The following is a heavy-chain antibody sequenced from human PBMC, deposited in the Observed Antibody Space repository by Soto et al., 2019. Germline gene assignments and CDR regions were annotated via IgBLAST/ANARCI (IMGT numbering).Heavy chain of an antibody. CDR3: ARDRAQWEPFDY. J-gene: IGHJ4*02. V-gene: IGHV3-21*01. Sequence: GGSLRLSCAASGFPFSSYIMNWVRQAPGKGLEWVSSISSSSSYIYYADSVKGRFTISRDNAKNSLYLQMNSLRAEDTAVYYCARDRAQWEPFDYWGQGTLVTVSS. D-gene: IGHD1-26*01. CDR1: GFPFSSYI. CDR2: ISSSSSYI.